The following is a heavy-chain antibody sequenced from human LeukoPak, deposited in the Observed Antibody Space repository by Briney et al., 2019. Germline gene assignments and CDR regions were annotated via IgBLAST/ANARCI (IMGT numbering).Heavy chain of an antibody. D-gene: IGHD3-10*01. J-gene: IGHJ4*02. CDR1: GFTVSSNY. CDR3: AKGRILYGVIPPLDY. Sequence: GGSLRLSCAASGFTVSSNYMSWVRQAPGKGLEWVSVIYSGGSTYYADSVKGRFTISRDNSKNTLYLQMNSLRAEDTAVYYCAKGRILYGVIPPLDYWGQGTLVTVSS. CDR2: IYSGGST. V-gene: IGHV3-66*01.